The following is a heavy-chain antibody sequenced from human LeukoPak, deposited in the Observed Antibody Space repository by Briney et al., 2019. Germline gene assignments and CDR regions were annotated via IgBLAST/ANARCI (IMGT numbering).Heavy chain of an antibody. D-gene: IGHD6-19*01. J-gene: IGHJ4*02. CDR2: IIPIFGTA. V-gene: IGHV1-69*06. CDR1: GYTFTGYY. CDR3: AREGYSSGWYYFDY. Sequence: ASVKVSCKASGYTFTGYYMHWVRQAPGQGLEWMGGIIPIFGTANYAQKFQGRVTITADKSTSTAYMELSSLRSEDTAVYYCAREGYSSGWYYFDYWGQGTLVTVSS.